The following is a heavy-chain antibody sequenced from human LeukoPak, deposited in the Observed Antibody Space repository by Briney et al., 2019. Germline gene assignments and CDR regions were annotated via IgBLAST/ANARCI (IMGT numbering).Heavy chain of an antibody. CDR2: IRYDGSNE. CDR3: AKIEGKYQLANIPDS. J-gene: IGHJ4*02. V-gene: IGHV3-30*02. D-gene: IGHD2-2*01. CDR1: GFTFSYFG. Sequence: GGSLRLSCVASGFTFSYFGMHWVRQAPGKGLEWVAFIRYDGSNEYYAESVKGRFTISRDNSKNTLYLQMNSLRVEDTAAYHCAKIEGKYQLANIPDSWGQGTLVTVSS.